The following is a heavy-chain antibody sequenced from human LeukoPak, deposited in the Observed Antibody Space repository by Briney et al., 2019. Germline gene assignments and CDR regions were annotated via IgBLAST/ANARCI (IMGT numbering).Heavy chain of an antibody. V-gene: IGHV3-33*01. Sequence: PGGSLRLSCAASGFTFSSYGMHWVRQAPGKGLEWVAVIWYDGSNKYYADSVKGRFTISRDNSKNTLYLQMNSLRAEDTAVYYCAREDSAELWLTLDCWGQGTLVTVSS. CDR3: AREDSAELWLTLDC. D-gene: IGHD5-18*01. CDR2: IWYDGSNK. CDR1: GFTFSSYG. J-gene: IGHJ4*02.